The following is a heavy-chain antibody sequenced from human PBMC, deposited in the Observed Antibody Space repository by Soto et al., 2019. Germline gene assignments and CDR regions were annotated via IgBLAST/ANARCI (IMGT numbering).Heavy chain of an antibody. Sequence: ASVKVCCKASVFTFNSSAIQWVRQDREQRLEWIGWIVVGSGNTNYAQKFQERVTITRDMSTSTAYMELSSLRSEDTAVYYCAAESQGMVHYYYGMDVWGQGTTVTVSS. V-gene: IGHV1-58*02. CDR2: IVVGSGNT. J-gene: IGHJ6*02. D-gene: IGHD3-10*01. CDR3: AAESQGMVHYYYGMDV. CDR1: VFTFNSSA.